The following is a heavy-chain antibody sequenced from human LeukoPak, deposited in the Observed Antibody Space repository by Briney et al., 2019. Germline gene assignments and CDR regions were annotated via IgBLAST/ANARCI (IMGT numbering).Heavy chain of an antibody. CDR1: GFNFGDYA. Sequence: GRSLRLSCTTSGFNFGDYAMTWVRQAPGKGLEWVGFIYGGTPEYAASVKGRFTTSRDDSKGVAYLQMNSLKTEDTAVYYCTRDQTPYYWGQGTLVTVAS. CDR2: IYGGTP. J-gene: IGHJ4*02. CDR3: TRDQTPYY. V-gene: IGHV3-49*04.